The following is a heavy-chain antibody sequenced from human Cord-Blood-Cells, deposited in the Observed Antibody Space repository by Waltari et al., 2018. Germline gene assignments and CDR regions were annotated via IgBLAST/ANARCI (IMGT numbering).Heavy chain of an antibody. Sequence: QVQLLQSGAEVKKPGASVKVSCKASGYTFTGYCMHWVRPAPGQGLEWTGGINPNSGGTNYAEKIQGRVTMTRDTSSSTAYMELSRLRADETAVYYCARDRRVETAMVAIYWFDPWGQGTLVTVSS. CDR3: ARDRRVETAMVAIYWFDP. CDR1: GYTFTGYC. CDR2: INPNSGGT. V-gene: IGHV1-2*02. D-gene: IGHD5-18*01. J-gene: IGHJ5*02.